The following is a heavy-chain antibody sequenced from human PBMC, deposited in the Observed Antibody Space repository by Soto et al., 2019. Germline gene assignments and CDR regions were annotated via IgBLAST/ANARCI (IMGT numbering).Heavy chain of an antibody. CDR2: LYSSGTT. CDR3: ARDWSKFSYNYPYYYAMDA. CDR1: GFSVTNSY. V-gene: IGHV3-53*02. Sequence: EVQLVETGGGLIQPGGSLRLSCTVSGFSVTNSYINWVRQAPGKGLEWVSILYSSGTTYYADSVRGRFTVSRDDSKNTLFLHMNSLRADDTAVYYCARDWSKFSYNYPYYYAMDAWGQGTTVTVPS. D-gene: IGHD5-18*01. J-gene: IGHJ6*02.